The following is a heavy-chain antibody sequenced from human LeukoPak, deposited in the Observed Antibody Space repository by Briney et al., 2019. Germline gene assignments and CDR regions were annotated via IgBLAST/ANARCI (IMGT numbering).Heavy chain of an antibody. V-gene: IGHV4-4*07. CDR2: IYDGGST. CDR1: GGSVNNYY. J-gene: IGHJ5*02. D-gene: IGHD6-19*01. CDR3: ARDYSSGLNWFDP. Sequence: SETLSLTCTVSGGSVNNYYLSWIRQPAGKTLEWIGRIYDGGSTNYNPSLKSRVTMSVDTSKNQISLKLKSVTAADTAVYYCARDYSSGLNWFDPWGQGTLVTVSS.